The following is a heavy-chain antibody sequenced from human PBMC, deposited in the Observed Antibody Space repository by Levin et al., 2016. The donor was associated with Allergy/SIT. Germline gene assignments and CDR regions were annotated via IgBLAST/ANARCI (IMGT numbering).Heavy chain of an antibody. CDR3: ARDTAVAGVSWFDP. CDR1: GGSISSSSYY. J-gene: IGHJ5*02. CDR2: IYYSGST. V-gene: IGHV4-39*02. D-gene: IGHD6-19*01. Sequence: GSLRLSCTVSGGSISSSSYYWGWIRQPPGKGLEWIGSIYYSGSTYYNPSLKSRVTISVDTSKNQFSLKLSSVTAADTAVYYCARDTAVAGVSWFDPWGQGTLVTVSS.